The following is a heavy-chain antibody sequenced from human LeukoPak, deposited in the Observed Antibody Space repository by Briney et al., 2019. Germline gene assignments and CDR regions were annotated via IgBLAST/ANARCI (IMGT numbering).Heavy chain of an antibody. CDR3: AILSIRTPRDY. V-gene: IGHV1-18*01. CDR1: GYTFTSYG. J-gene: IGHJ4*02. CDR2: ISAYNGNT. D-gene: IGHD1-14*01. Sequence: ASVKVSCKASGYTFTSYGISWVRQAPGQGLEWMGWISAYNGNTNYAQKFQGRVTMTRDTSTSTVYMELSSLRSEDTAVYYCAILSIRTPRDYWGQGTLVTVSS.